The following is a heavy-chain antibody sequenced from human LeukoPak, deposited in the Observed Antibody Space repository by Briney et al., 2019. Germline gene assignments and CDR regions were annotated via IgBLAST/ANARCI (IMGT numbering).Heavy chain of an antibody. Sequence: SETLSLTCAVSGGSISSGGYSWSWIRQPPGKGLEWIGYIYYSGSTYYNPSLKSRVTISVDTSKNQFSLKLSSVTAADTAVYYCARGVAGTYYYYYYMDVWGKGTTVTVSS. CDR1: GGSISSGGYS. V-gene: IGHV4-30-4*07. CDR2: IYYSGST. CDR3: ARGVAGTYYYYYYMDV. D-gene: IGHD6-19*01. J-gene: IGHJ6*03.